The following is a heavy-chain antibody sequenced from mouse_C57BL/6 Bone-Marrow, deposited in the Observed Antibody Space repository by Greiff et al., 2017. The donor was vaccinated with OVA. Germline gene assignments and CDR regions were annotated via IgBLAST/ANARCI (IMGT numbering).Heavy chain of an antibody. J-gene: IGHJ2*01. Sequence: EVQLVESGGDLVKPGGSLKLSCAASGFTFSSYGMSWVRQTPDKRLEWVATISSGGSYTYYPDSVKGRFTISRDNAKNTLYLQMSSLKSEDTAMYYCARLYYYGSSYVEDYWGQGTTLTVSS. V-gene: IGHV5-6*01. D-gene: IGHD1-1*01. CDR1: GFTFSSYG. CDR3: ARLYYYGSSYVEDY. CDR2: ISSGGSYT.